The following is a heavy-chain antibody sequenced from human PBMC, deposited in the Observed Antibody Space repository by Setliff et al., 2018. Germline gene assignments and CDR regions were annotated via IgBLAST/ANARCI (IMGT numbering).Heavy chain of an antibody. CDR2: IYTSWST. CDR3: ARGGTFRYFDF. CDR1: GGSISSRTYY. J-gene: IGHJ4*02. D-gene: IGHD5-12*01. V-gene: IGHV4-61*09. Sequence: SETLSLTCTVSGGSISSRTYYWSWIRQPAGKGLEWIGHIYTSWSTVYNPSLKSRVTISLDTSKNQFSLKLRSVTAADTAVYYCARGGTFRYFDFWGQGAPVTVSS.